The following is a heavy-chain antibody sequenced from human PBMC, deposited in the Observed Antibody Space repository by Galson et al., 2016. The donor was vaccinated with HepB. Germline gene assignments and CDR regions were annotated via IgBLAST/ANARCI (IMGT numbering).Heavy chain of an antibody. CDR2: ISNGGGTS. CDR3: VKDFREGGQLLQNWFDP. V-gene: IGHV3-23*01. J-gene: IGHJ5*02. Sequence: SLRLSCAASGFTFSTYALSWVRQAPGKGLEWVSSISNGGGTSYHADSVKGRFTISRDNSENTLYLQMDSLRAEDTALYYCVKDFREGGQLLQNWFDPWGQGTLVTVSS. CDR1: GFTFSTYA. D-gene: IGHD1-26*01.